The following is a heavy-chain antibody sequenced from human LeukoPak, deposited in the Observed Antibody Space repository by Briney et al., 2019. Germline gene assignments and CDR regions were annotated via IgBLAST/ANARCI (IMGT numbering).Heavy chain of an antibody. Sequence: PSETLSLTCTVSGDSISFYYWSWTRQPPGKGLEWIGYIYYSGRTNYNPSLKSRVTISVDTSKNQFSLKLSSVTAADTAVYYCARDRNPHRLGYFDYWGQGTLVTVSS. CDR1: GDSISFYY. D-gene: IGHD6-19*01. CDR2: IYYSGRT. J-gene: IGHJ4*02. CDR3: ARDRNPHRLGYFDY. V-gene: IGHV4-59*01.